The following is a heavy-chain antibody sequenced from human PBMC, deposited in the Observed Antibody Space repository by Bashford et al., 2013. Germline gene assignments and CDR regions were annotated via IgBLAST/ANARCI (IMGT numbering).Heavy chain of an antibody. Sequence: GESLKISCKGSGYSFTSYWISWVRQMPGKGLEWMGRIDPSDSYTNYSPSFQGHVTISADKSISTAYLQWSSLKASDTAMYYCARLIGLGFETYYGMDVWGQGTTVTVSS. V-gene: IGHV5-10-1*01. CDR1: GYSFTSYW. CDR2: IDPSDSYT. J-gene: IGHJ6*02. D-gene: IGHD2-21*01. CDR3: ARLIGLGFETYYGMDV.